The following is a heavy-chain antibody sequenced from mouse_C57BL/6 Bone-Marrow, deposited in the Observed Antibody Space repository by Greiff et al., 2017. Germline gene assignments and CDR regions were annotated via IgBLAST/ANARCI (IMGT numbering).Heavy chain of an antibody. CDR3: AREVSTMVPYYYAMDY. Sequence: QVQLKQPGAELVMPGASVKLSCKASGYTFTSYWMHWVKQRPGQGLEWIGEIDPSDSYTNYNQKFKGKSTLTVDKSSSTAYMQLSSLTSEDSAVYYCAREVSTMVPYYYAMDYWGQGTSVTVSS. J-gene: IGHJ4*01. CDR2: IDPSDSYT. V-gene: IGHV1-69*01. CDR1: GYTFTSYW. D-gene: IGHD2-2*01.